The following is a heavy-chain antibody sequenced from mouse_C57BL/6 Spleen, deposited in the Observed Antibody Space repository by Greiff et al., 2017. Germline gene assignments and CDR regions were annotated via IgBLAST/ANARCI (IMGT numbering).Heavy chain of an antibody. CDR1: GFSLSTSGMG. CDR3: ARADYYGSSYGWYFDV. V-gene: IGHV8-12*01. J-gene: IGHJ1*03. D-gene: IGHD1-1*01. Sequence: QVTLKESGPGILQSSQTLSLTCSFSGFSLSTSGMGVSWIRQPSGKGLEWLAHIYWDDDKRYNPSLKSRLTISKDTSRNQVFLKITSVDTADTATYYCARADYYGSSYGWYFDVWGTGTTVTVSS. CDR2: IYWDDDK.